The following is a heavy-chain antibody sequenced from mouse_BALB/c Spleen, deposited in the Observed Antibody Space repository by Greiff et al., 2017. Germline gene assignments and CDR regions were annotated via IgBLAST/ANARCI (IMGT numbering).Heavy chain of an antibody. CDR2: INPGSGGT. V-gene: IGHV1-54*01. CDR3: ALDRDDETEFAY. D-gene: IGHD2-14*01. J-gene: IGHJ3*01. Sequence: QVQLQQSGAELVRPGTSVKVSCKASGYAFTNYLIEWVKQRPGQGLEWIGVINPGSGGTNYTEKFKGKATLTADKSSSTAYMQLSSLTSDYSAVYFCALDRDDETEFAYWGQGTLVTVSA. CDR1: GYAFTNYL.